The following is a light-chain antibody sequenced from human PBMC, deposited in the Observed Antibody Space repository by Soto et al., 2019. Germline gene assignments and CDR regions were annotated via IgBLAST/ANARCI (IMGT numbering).Light chain of an antibody. CDR1: QSVSSRD. J-gene: IGKJ2*01. CDR2: GAS. CDR3: QQYGSSPIT. V-gene: IGKV3-20*01. Sequence: EIVLTQSPGTLSLSPGERATLSCRASQSVSSRDLAWYQQKPGQAPRLLIYGASSRATGIPDRFSGSGSGTDFTLTISRLEPEDFAGYYCQQYGSSPITFGQGTKLEIK.